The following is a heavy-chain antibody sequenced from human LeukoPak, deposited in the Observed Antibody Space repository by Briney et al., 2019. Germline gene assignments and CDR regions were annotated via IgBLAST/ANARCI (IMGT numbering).Heavy chain of an antibody. Sequence: GGSLRLSCAASGFTFSNAWMSWVRQAPGKGLEWVGRIKSKTDGGTTDYAAPVKGRFTISRDDSKNTLYLQMNSLRAEDTAVYYCAKPPSDELGDIWGQGTMVTVSS. CDR1: GFTFSNAW. V-gene: IGHV3-15*01. CDR3: AKPPSDELGDI. D-gene: IGHD6-6*01. J-gene: IGHJ3*02. CDR2: IKSKTDGGTT.